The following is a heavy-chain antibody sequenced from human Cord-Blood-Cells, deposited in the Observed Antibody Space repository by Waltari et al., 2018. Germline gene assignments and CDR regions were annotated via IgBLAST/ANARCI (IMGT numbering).Heavy chain of an antibody. CDR1: GFTFSSYS. CDR3: ARDIAAAGTDY. CDR2: ISSSSSYI. V-gene: IGHV3-21*01. Sequence: EVQLVESGGGLVKPGGSLRLSCAASGFTFSSYSLNWVRQAPGKGLEWASSISSSSSYIYYADSVKGRFTISRDNAKNSLYLQMNSLRAEDTAVYYCARDIAAAGTDYWGQGTLVTVSS. J-gene: IGHJ4*02. D-gene: IGHD6-13*01.